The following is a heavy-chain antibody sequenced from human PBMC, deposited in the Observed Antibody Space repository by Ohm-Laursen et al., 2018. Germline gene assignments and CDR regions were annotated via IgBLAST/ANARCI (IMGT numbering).Heavy chain of an antibody. CDR3: AREGFWSGYYGYYYGMDV. J-gene: IGHJ6*02. CDR2: TNPSGGST. CDR1: GYTFTSYY. V-gene: IGHV1-46*01. Sequence: ASVKVSCKASGYTFTSYYMHWVRQAPGQGLEWMGITNPSGGSTSYAQKFQGRVTMTRDTSTSTVYMELSSLRSEDTAVYYCAREGFWSGYYGYYYGMDVWGQGTTVTVSS. D-gene: IGHD3-3*01.